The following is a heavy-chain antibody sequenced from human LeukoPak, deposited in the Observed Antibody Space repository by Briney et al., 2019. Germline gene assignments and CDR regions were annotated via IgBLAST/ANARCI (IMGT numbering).Heavy chain of an antibody. CDR2: MNPNSGNT. D-gene: IGHD2-2*01. CDR1: GYTFANYD. Sequence: ASVKVSCKASGYTFANYDINWVRQATGQGLEWMGWMNPNSGNTGYAQKFQGRVTMTRNTSISTAYMELSSLRSEDTAVYYCARGPHCSSTSCSPGFDYNYYMDVWGKGTTVTISS. J-gene: IGHJ6*03. V-gene: IGHV1-8*01. CDR3: ARGPHCSSTSCSPGFDYNYYMDV.